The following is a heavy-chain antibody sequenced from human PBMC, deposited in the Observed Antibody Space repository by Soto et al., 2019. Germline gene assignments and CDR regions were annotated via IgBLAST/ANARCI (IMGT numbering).Heavy chain of an antibody. CDR1: GFIFSSYS. CDR3: ATYYGSGSYYSY. J-gene: IGHJ4*02. CDR2: ISSSSTI. Sequence: EVQLVESGGGLVQPGGSLRLSCAASGFIFSSYSMNWVRQAPGKGLEWVSYISSSSTIYYADSVKGRFTISRDNAKNSLYLQMNSLRAEDTAVYYCATYYGSGSYYSYWGQGTLVTVSS. V-gene: IGHV3-48*01. D-gene: IGHD3-10*01.